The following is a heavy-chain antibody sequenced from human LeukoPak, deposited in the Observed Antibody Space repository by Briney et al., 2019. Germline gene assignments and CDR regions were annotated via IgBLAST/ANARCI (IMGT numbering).Heavy chain of an antibody. J-gene: IGHJ3*02. V-gene: IGHV3-23*01. D-gene: IGHD5/OR15-5a*01. Sequence: GGSLRLSCAASGFTFSSYAMSWVRQAPGKGLEWVSGFSGSGYSTYYADSVKGRFTISRDNSKNTLYLQMNSLRAEDTAVYYCARALYASGPSDAFDIWGQGTMVTVSS. CDR2: FSGSGYST. CDR1: GFTFSSYA. CDR3: ARALYASGPSDAFDI.